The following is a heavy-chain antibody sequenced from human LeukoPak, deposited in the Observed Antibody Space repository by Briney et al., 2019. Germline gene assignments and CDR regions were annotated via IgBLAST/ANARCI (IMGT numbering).Heavy chain of an antibody. CDR1: GFTFSGSA. CDR2: IRSKANSYAT. Sequence: GGSLRLSCAASGFTFSGSAMHWVRQASGKGLEWVGRIRSKANSYATAYAASVKGRFTISRDDSKNTAYLQMNSLKTEDTAVYYCTRPSGMVATQDYWGQGTLVTVSS. J-gene: IGHJ4*02. V-gene: IGHV3-73*01. CDR3: TRPSGMVATQDY. D-gene: IGHD5-12*01.